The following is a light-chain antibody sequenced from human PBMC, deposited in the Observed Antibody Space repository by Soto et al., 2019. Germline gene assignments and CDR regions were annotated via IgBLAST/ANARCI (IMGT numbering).Light chain of an antibody. Sequence: EIVLTQSPGTLSLSPGERATLSCRASQSVSNNYLAWYQQKPGQAPRLLIYGASNRATGIPDRFSGSGSGTDFTLTISRLEPEDFAVYYCQQYDKWPPTFGGGTKVEIK. CDR3: QQYDKWPPT. CDR1: QSVSNNY. J-gene: IGKJ4*01. CDR2: GAS. V-gene: IGKV3-20*01.